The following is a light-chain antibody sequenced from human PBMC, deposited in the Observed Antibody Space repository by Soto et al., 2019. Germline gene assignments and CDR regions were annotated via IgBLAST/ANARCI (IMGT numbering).Light chain of an antibody. Sequence: DIQMTQSPSSLSASVGDRVTITCRASQGISNYLAWYQQKPGKVPKLLIYAASTLQSGVPSRFSGSGSGTEFTLTISSLQPDDFATYYCQQYSTYTPRTFGQGTKVDIK. CDR1: QGISNY. V-gene: IGKV1-27*01. CDR3: QQYSTYTPRT. CDR2: AAS. J-gene: IGKJ1*01.